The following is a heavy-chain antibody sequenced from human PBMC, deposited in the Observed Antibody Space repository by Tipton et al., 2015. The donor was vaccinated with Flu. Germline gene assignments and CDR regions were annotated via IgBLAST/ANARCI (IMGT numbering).Heavy chain of an antibody. D-gene: IGHD3-9*01. J-gene: IGHJ4*02. V-gene: IGHV3-33*01. Sequence: SLRLSCAASGYTFSSYGMHWVRQAPGKGLEWVAGIWYDGSNKYYADSVKGRFTMSRDNSKNTLYLQMNSLRAEDTAVYYCARGYDILTDGGGYFDYWGQGTLVTVSS. CDR2: IWYDGSNK. CDR1: GYTFSSYG. CDR3: ARGYDILTDGGGYFDY.